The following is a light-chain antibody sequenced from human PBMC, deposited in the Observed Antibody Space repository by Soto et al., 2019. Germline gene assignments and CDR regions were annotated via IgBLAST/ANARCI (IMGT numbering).Light chain of an antibody. CDR1: QSVSSSY. Sequence: EIVLTQSPGTLSLSPGERATLSCRASQSVSSSYLAWYQQKPGQAPRLLIYDASSRATGIPDRFSGSGSGTDFTLTISRLEPEEFAVYYCQQDGTSPLTFGGGTKVEIK. J-gene: IGKJ4*01. CDR3: QQDGTSPLT. CDR2: DAS. V-gene: IGKV3-20*01.